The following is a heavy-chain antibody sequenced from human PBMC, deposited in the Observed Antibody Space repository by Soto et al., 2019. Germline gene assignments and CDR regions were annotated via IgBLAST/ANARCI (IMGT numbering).Heavy chain of an antibody. CDR2: IKGDGSST. CDR3: ARGAAGRYYSDY. CDR1: GFTFSSNW. D-gene: IGHD2-15*01. V-gene: IGHV3-74*01. Sequence: EVQLVESGGGLVQPGGSLRLSCAASGFTFSSNWMHWVRQAPGKGLVWVSRIKGDGSSTSYADSVKGRFAISRDNAKNTVYLQMDSLRAEDTAVYYCARGAAGRYYSDYWGQGTLVTVSS. J-gene: IGHJ4*02.